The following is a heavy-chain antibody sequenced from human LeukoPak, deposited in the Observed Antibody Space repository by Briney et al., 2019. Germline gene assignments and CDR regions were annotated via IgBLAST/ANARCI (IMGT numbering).Heavy chain of an antibody. CDR3: AISYSSSFSSPYYFDY. V-gene: IGHV3-21*01. Sequence: GGSLRLSCAASGFTFSSYSMNWVRQAPGKELEWVSSISSSSSYIYYADSVKGRFTISRDNAKNSLYLQMNSLRAEDTAVYYCAISYSSSFSSPYYFDYWGQGTLVTVSS. CDR2: ISSSSSYI. J-gene: IGHJ4*02. D-gene: IGHD6-13*01. CDR1: GFTFSSYS.